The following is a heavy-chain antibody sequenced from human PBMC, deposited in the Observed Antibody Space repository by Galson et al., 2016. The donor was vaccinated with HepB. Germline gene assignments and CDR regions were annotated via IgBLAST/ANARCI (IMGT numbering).Heavy chain of an antibody. D-gene: IGHD3-10*02. CDR2: IKQDGSEK. CDR3: ARGRLFGAL. V-gene: IGHV3-7*01. Sequence: QAPGKGLEWVASIKQDGSEKYYVDSVKGRFTISRDNAKNSLYLQMNSLRAEDTAVYYCARGRLFGALWGQGTLVTVSS. J-gene: IGHJ4*02.